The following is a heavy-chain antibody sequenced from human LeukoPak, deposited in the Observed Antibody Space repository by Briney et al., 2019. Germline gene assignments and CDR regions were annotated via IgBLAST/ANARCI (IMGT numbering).Heavy chain of an antibody. CDR1: GFTFSSYS. CDR3: ARDGGKLVDY. CDR2: ISSSSSYI. D-gene: IGHD3-16*01. V-gene: IGHV3-21*01. Sequence: PGGSLRLSCAASGFTFSSYSMSWVRQAPGMGLEWVSSISSSSSYIYYADSVKGRFTISRDNAKNSLYLQMNSLRAEDTAVYYCARDGGKLVDYWGQGTLVTVSS. J-gene: IGHJ4*02.